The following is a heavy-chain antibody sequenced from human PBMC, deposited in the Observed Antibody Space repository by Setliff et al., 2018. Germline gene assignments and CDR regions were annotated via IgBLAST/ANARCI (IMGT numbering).Heavy chain of an antibody. CDR1: GYTFTSYD. J-gene: IGHJ6*02. V-gene: IGHV1-8*02. D-gene: IGHD3-3*01. CDR2: MNPNSGNT. Sequence: ASVKVSCKASGYTFTSYDINWVRQATGQGLEWMGWMNPNSGNTGYARKFQGRVTMTRNTSMSTAYMELSSLRSEDTAVYYCARDVPFWSGYYTGYYYYYGMDVWGQGTTVTVSS. CDR3: ARDVPFWSGYYTGYYYYYGMDV.